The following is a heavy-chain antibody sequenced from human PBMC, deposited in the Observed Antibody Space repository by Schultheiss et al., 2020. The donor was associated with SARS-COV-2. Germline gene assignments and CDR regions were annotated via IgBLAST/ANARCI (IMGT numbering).Heavy chain of an antibody. CDR3: ARQWGGSYYFYYYVDV. D-gene: IGHD1-26*01. CDR2: IYHSGST. CDR1: GYSISSGYY. V-gene: IGHV4-38-2*01. J-gene: IGHJ6*03. Sequence: SETLSLTCAVSGYSISSGYYWGWIRQPPGKGLEWIGSIYHSGSTYYNPSLKSRVTISVDTSKNQFSLKLSSVTAADTAVYYCARQWGGSYYFYYYVDVWGKGTTVTVSS.